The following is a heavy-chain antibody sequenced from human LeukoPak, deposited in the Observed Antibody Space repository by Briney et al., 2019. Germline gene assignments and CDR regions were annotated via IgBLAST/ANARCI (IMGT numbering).Heavy chain of an antibody. CDR3: ARSLLDIAAAGTLDY. CDR2: ISSGSSTI. Sequence: GGSLRLSCEASGFIFSDYNMNWVRQAPGKGLEWVSYISSGSSTIYYADSVKGRFIISRDNAKNSLYLQMNSLTDEDTAVYYCARSLLDIAAAGTLDYWGQGTLVTVSS. J-gene: IGHJ4*02. V-gene: IGHV3-48*02. CDR1: GFIFSDYN. D-gene: IGHD6-13*01.